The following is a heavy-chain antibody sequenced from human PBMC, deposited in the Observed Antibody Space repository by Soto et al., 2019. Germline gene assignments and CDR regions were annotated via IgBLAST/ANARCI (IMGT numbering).Heavy chain of an antibody. CDR3: ARSRQLRIAVAGTRFDY. CDR2: INHSGST. CDR1: GGSFSGYY. Sequence: QVQLQQWGAGLLKPSETLSLTCAVYGGSFSGYYWSWIRQPPGKGLEWIGEINHSGSTNYNPSLKGRVTISEDTSKNQSSLKLSSVTAEDTAMYYCARSRQLRIAVAGTRFDYWGQGTLVTVSS. D-gene: IGHD6-19*01. V-gene: IGHV4-34*01. J-gene: IGHJ4*02.